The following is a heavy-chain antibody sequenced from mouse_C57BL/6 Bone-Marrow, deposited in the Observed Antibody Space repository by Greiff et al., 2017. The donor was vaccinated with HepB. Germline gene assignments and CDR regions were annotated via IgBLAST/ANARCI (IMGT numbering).Heavy chain of an antibody. CDR1: GYAFSSYW. V-gene: IGHV1-80*01. Sequence: QVQLQQSGAELVKPGASVKISCKASGYAFSSYWMNWVKQRPGKGLEWIGQIYPGDGDTNYNGKFKGKATLTADKSSSTAYMQLSSLTSEDSAVYFCARSPYYYGSRRYFDYWGQGTTLTVSS. D-gene: IGHD1-1*01. CDR3: ARSPYYYGSRRYFDY. CDR2: IYPGDGDT. J-gene: IGHJ2*01.